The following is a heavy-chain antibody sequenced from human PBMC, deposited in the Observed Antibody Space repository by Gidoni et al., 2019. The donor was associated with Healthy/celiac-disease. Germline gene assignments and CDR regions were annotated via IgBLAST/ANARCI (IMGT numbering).Heavy chain of an antibody. J-gene: IGHJ6*02. Sequence: EVQLLESGGGLVQPGGSLRLSCAASGFTFSSYAMSWVRQAPGKGLEWVSAISGSGGSTYYADSVKGRFTISRDNSKNTLYLQMNSLRAEDTAVYYCAKAQVPAAIPHPRIYYYYGMDVWGQGTTVTVSS. CDR2: ISGSGGST. CDR1: GFTFSSYA. D-gene: IGHD2-2*02. CDR3: AKAQVPAAIPHPRIYYYYGMDV. V-gene: IGHV3-23*01.